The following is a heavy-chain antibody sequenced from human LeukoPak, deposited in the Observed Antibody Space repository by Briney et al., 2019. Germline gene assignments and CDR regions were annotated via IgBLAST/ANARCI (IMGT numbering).Heavy chain of an antibody. J-gene: IGHJ4*02. D-gene: IGHD5-18*01. CDR3: AKPRIQLWWYYFDY. V-gene: IGHV3-23*01. CDR2: ISGSGGST. CDR1: GFTFSSYA. Sequence: GGSLRLSCAASGFTFSSYAMSWVRQAPGKGLEWVSAISGSGGSTYYADSVKGRFTISRDNPKNTLYLQMNSLRAEDTAVYYCAKPRIQLWWYYFDYWGQGTLVTVSS.